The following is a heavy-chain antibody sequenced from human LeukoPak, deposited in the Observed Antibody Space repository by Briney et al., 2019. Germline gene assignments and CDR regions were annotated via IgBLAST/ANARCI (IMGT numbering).Heavy chain of an antibody. V-gene: IGHV3-43*02. J-gene: IGHJ1*01. Sequence: PGGSLRLSCAASGFTFDNYAIHWVRQAPGKGLEWVSLISGDGSSTYYADSMKGRFTISRDNSKNSLYLQMNSLRTEDTALYYCARDSQEFFQHWGQGTLVTVSS. CDR2: ISGDGSST. CDR3: ARDSQEFFQH. CDR1: GFTFDNYA.